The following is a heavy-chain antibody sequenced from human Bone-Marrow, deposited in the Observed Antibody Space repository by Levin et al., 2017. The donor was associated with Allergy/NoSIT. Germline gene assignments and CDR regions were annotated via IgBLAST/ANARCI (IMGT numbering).Heavy chain of an antibody. CDR1: NYSISSGFH. D-gene: IGHD1-14*01. V-gene: IGHV4-38-2*02. CDR2: IDQSGNT. CDR3: AREGTPQSWDY. J-gene: IGHJ4*02. Sequence: SQTLSLTCAVSNYSISSGFHWGWIRQPPGKGLEWIGSIDQSGNTYYNPSLKSRVTISVDTSKNQFSLRLTSVSAADTAVYYCAREGTPQSWDYWGQGTLVTVSS.